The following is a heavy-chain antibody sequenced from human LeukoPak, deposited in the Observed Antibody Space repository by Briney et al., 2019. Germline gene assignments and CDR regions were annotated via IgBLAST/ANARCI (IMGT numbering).Heavy chain of an antibody. CDR1: VYTFTRYY. J-gene: IGHJ4*02. Sequence: ASVTVSCKASVYTFTRYYMHWVRQAPGQGREWMGWINPNSGGTNYAQKFQGRVTITRDTSISTAYMELSRLRSDDTAVYYCARVGYSYGYDYWGQGTLVTVSS. CDR2: INPNSGGT. CDR3: ARVGYSYGYDY. V-gene: IGHV1-2*02. D-gene: IGHD5-18*01.